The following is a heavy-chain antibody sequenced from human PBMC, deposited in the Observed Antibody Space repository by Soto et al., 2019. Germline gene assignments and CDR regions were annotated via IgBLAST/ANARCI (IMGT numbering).Heavy chain of an antibody. CDR2: LNPKSGNT. Sequence: ASVKVSCKASGNTVPNYAIHWVRQAPGQGLEWMGWLNPKSGNTGYAQNLQGRVTMTRDTSISTAYMELRSLRSEDTALYYCARVTAGSSDFDYWGQGTLVTVSS. CDR1: GNTVPNYA. V-gene: IGHV1-8*02. CDR3: ARVTAGSSDFDY. J-gene: IGHJ4*02. D-gene: IGHD6-6*01.